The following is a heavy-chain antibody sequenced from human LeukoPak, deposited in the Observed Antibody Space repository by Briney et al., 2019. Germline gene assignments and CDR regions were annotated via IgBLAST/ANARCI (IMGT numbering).Heavy chain of an antibody. D-gene: IGHD3-10*01. CDR2: INPNSGGT. J-gene: IGHJ4*02. Sequence: GASVKVSCKASGYTFTGYYMHWVRQAPGQGLEWMGRINPNSGGTNYAQKFQGRVTMTRDTSISTAYMELSRLRSDDTAVYYRARDHGNGSGTPPDYYFDYWGQGTLVTVSS. V-gene: IGHV1-2*06. CDR1: GYTFTGYY. CDR3: ARDHGNGSGTPPDYYFDY.